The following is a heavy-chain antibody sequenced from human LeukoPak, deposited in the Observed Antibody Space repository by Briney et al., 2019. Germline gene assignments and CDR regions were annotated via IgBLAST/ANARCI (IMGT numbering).Heavy chain of an antibody. V-gene: IGHV3-30*02. J-gene: IGHJ4*02. D-gene: IGHD5-18*01. Sequence: GGSLRLSCAASGFTFSGYGMHWVRQAPGKGLEWVAFIRYDGNDKYYADSVKGRFTISRDNSKNTLYLQMNSLRAEDTAVYYCAREDHVDTDFRYYFDYWGQGTLVTVSS. CDR3: AREDHVDTDFRYYFDY. CDR2: IRYDGNDK. CDR1: GFTFSGYG.